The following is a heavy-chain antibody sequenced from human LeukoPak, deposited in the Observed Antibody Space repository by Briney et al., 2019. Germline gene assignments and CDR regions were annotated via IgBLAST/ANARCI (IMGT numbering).Heavy chain of an antibody. CDR1: GGSISSYY. Sequence: PSETLSLTCTAAGGSISSYYWSWIRQPPGKGLEWIGYIYYSGSTNYNPSLKSRVTISVDTSKNQFSLKLSSVTAADTAVYYCARSNWNELDYWGQGTLVTVSS. D-gene: IGHD1-20*01. CDR3: ARSNWNELDY. J-gene: IGHJ4*02. CDR2: IYYSGST. V-gene: IGHV4-59*01.